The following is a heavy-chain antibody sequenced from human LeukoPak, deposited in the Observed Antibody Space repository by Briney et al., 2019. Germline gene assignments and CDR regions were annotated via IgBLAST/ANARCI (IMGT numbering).Heavy chain of an antibody. Sequence: ASVKVSCKASGYTFTSYYMHWVRQAPGQGLEWMGIINPSGGSTSYAQKFQGRVTMTRDMSTSTAYMELSSLRSEDTAVYYCASTISNQTYYFDYWGQGTLVTVSS. D-gene: IGHD3-3*01. J-gene: IGHJ4*02. V-gene: IGHV1-46*01. CDR3: ASTISNQTYYFDY. CDR1: GYTFTSYY. CDR2: INPSGGST.